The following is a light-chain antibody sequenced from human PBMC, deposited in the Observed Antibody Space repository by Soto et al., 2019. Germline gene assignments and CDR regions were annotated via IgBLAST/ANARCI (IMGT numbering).Light chain of an antibody. CDR1: QGISSY. J-gene: IGKJ5*01. CDR2: AAS. Sequence: IRMTQAPSSLSASTGDIVAITCRASQGISSYLAWYQQKPGKAPKLLIYAASTLQSGVPSRFSGSGSGTDFTLTISCLQSEDFATYYCQQYYSYPAITFGQGTRLEIK. CDR3: QQYYSYPAIT. V-gene: IGKV1-8*01.